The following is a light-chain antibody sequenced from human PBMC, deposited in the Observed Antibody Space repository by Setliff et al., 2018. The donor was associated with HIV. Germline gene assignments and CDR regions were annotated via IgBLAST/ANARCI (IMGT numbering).Light chain of an antibody. J-gene: IGLJ1*01. CDR3: CSYAGTNTYV. Sequence: QSALTQPASVSGSPGQSITISCTGSSSDVGSYNFVSWYQQHPGKAPKLMIYQVNKRPSGVSNRFSGSKSGNTASLTISGLQAEDETDYYCCSYAGTNTYVFGTGTKVPS. V-gene: IGLV2-23*02. CDR1: SSDVGSYNF. CDR2: QVN.